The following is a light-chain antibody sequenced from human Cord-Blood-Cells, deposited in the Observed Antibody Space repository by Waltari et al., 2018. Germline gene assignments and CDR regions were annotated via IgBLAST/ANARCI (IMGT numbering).Light chain of an antibody. J-gene: IGKJ1*01. Sequence: DIETTQSPNSLAVYLGARATINRQSSQSVLYSSNNKNYLAWYQQKPGQPPKLLIYWASTRESGVPDRFSGSGSGTDFTLTISSLQAEDVAVYYCQQYYSTPWTFGQGTKVEIK. CDR3: QQYYSTPWT. CDR2: WAS. V-gene: IGKV4-1*01. CDR1: QSVLYSSNNKNY.